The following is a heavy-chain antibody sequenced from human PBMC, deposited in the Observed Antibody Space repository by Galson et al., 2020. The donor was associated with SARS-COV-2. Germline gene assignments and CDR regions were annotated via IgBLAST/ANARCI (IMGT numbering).Heavy chain of an antibody. CDR2: VYPSGTT. Sequence: SVTLSLTCTVSGYSVSTTNYWGWVRHPPGRGLEWIGSVYPSGTTYYNPSLKSRVTISVDTSKNQFSLRLDSVTAADTALYYCARQGVNMIVLVTVPGWYFDLWGRGTLVTVSS. V-gene: IGHV4-38-2*02. J-gene: IGHJ2*01. CDR1: GYSVSTTNY. D-gene: IGHD3-22*01. CDR3: ARQGVNMIVLVTVPGWYFDL.